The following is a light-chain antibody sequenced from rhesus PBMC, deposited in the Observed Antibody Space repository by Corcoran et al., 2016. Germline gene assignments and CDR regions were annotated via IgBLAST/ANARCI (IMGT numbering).Light chain of an antibody. CDR3: SSYASSNTYI. J-gene: IGLJ1*01. V-gene: IGLV2-13*03. CDR2: EIS. CDR1: HGDIGGYNR. Sequence: QAAPTQSPSVSGSPGQSVTISCPGTHGDIGGYNRVSWYQQHPDKAPKLMIYEISQRPSGVSDRFSGSKSGNTASLTISGLKADDEADYYCSSYASSNTYIFGSGTRLTVL.